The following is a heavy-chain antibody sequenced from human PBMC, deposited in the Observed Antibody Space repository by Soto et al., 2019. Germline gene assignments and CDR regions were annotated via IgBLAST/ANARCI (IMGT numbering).Heavy chain of an antibody. CDR2: SDPTVSYT. Sequence: ASVKVSCKASGYTFTNYYIHWLRQAPGQGLEWMGISDPTVSYTNNAQRSHGRVTMTRDTSTSTVYIDLRTLRSDDTALYYCSRTPARNSLDVFDYWGQGTLVTVSS. V-gene: IGHV1-46*01. CDR1: GYTFTNYY. CDR3: SRTPARNSLDVFDY. D-gene: IGHD1-7*01. J-gene: IGHJ4*02.